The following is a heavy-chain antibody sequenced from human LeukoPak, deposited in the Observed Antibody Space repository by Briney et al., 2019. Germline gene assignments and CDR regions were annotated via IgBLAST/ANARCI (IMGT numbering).Heavy chain of an antibody. J-gene: IGHJ6*02. CDR3: ARGPVEPNYYYYGMDV. V-gene: IGHV1-18*01. CDR2: ISAYNGNT. CDR1: GYTFTSYG. Sequence: ASVKVSCKASGYTFTSYGISWVRQAPGQGLEWMGWISAYNGNTNYAQKLQGRVTMTTDTSTSTAYMELRSLRSDDTAVYYCARGPVEPNYYYYGMDVWGRGTTVTVSS.